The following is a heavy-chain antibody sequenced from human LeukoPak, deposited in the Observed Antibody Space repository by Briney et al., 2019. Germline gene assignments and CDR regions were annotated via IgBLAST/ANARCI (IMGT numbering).Heavy chain of an antibody. Sequence: PGRSLRLSCAASGFTFSRYAMHWVRQAPGKGLEWVAVISYDGTNKYFADSVKGRSTISRDNSRNTLYLQMNSLRAEDTAVYFCARDLDSGSLYYYGMDVWGKGTTVTVSS. D-gene: IGHD3-10*01. CDR2: ISYDGTNK. CDR1: GFTFSRYA. V-gene: IGHV3-30*04. J-gene: IGHJ6*04. CDR3: ARDLDSGSLYYYGMDV.